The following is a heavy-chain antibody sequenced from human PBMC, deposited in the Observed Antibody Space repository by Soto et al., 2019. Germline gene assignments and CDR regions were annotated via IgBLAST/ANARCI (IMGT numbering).Heavy chain of an antibody. V-gene: IGHV3-23*01. Sequence: PGGSLRLSCAASGTNFDIDAMTWVRQAPGMGLEWVATISGDSRTTYYADSAKGRFTISRDNSRTTLYVQMNSLRVEDTAMYYCARTAGRNMAYNWFDTWGQGTLVTVSS. J-gene: IGHJ5*02. CDR3: ARTAGRNMAYNWFDT. CDR2: ISGDSRTT. CDR1: GTNFDIDA. D-gene: IGHD1-26*01.